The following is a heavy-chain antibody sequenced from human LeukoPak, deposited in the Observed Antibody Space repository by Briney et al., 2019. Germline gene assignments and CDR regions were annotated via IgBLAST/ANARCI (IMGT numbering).Heavy chain of an antibody. J-gene: IGHJ6*03. V-gene: IGHV3-66*01. CDR3: TRDIHGGKPYYYYYMDV. CDR2: IYSGGST. Sequence: PGGSLRLSCAASEFSVGSNYMTWVRQAPGKGLEWVSLIYSGGSTYYADSVKGRFTISRDNSKNTLYLQMNSLRAGDTAVYYCTRDIHGGKPYYYYYMDVWGKGTTVTISS. CDR1: EFSVGSNY. D-gene: IGHD4-23*01.